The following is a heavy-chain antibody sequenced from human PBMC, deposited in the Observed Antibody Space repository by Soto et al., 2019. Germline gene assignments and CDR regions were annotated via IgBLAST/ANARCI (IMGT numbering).Heavy chain of an antibody. V-gene: IGHV3-11*01. Sequence: QVQLVESGGDLVRPGGSLRLSCATSGFTFSDYYMSWIRQAPGKGLEWVSYIASRDPTVYYADSVRGRFTISRDNARNLLYMQMDNLRADDTAVYYCAREKSSGYYGMDVWGQGTTVTVSS. D-gene: IGHD3-22*01. CDR3: AREKSSGYYGMDV. J-gene: IGHJ6*02. CDR2: IASRDPTV. CDR1: GFTFSDYY.